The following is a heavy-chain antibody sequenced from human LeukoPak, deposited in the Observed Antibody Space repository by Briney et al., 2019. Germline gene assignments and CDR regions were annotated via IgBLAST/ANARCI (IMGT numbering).Heavy chain of an antibody. CDR3: ARKYSSGWYGSPFGY. CDR1: GYTFTSYG. CDR2: ISAYNGNT. Sequence: ASVKFSCKASGYTFTSYGISCVRQAPGQGLEWMGWISAYNGNTNYAQKFQGRVTITADESTSTAYMELSSLRSEDTAVYYCARKYSSGWYGSPFGYWGQGTLVTVSS. J-gene: IGHJ4*02. D-gene: IGHD6-19*01. V-gene: IGHV1-18*01.